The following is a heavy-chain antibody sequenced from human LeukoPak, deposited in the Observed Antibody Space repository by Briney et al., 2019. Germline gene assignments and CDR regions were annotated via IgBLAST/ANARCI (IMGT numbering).Heavy chain of an antibody. Sequence: GGSLRLSCAACGFTFSSYSMNWVRQAPGKGLEWVSSISSSSSYIYYADSVKGRFTISRDNAKNSLYLQMNSLRAEDTAVYYCASLGSTAMAPRDYWGQGTLVTVSS. CDR2: ISSSSSYI. J-gene: IGHJ4*02. D-gene: IGHD5-18*01. CDR1: GFTFSSYS. V-gene: IGHV3-21*01. CDR3: ASLGSTAMAPRDY.